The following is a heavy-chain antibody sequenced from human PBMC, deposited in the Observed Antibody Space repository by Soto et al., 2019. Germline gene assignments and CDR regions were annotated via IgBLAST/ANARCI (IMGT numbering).Heavy chain of an antibody. J-gene: IGHJ4*02. Sequence: TSETLSLTCAVYGGSFSGYYWSWIRQPPGKGLEWIGEINHSGSTNYNPSLKSRVTISVDTSKNQFSLKLSSVTAADTAVYYCAREREPLYGDSTMYYFDYWGQGTLVTVSS. V-gene: IGHV4-34*01. D-gene: IGHD4-17*01. CDR1: GGSFSGYY. CDR3: AREREPLYGDSTMYYFDY. CDR2: INHSGST.